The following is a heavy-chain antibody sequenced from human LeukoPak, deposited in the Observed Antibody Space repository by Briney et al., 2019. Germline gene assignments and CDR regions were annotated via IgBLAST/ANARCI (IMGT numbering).Heavy chain of an antibody. D-gene: IGHD3-22*01. CDR1: GYTFTSYY. CDR2: INPSGGST. Sequence: ASVKVSCKASGYTFTSYYMHWVRQAHGQGLEWMAIINPSGGSTNYAQKFQGRVTMTRDTSTSTVYMELSSLRSEDTAVYYCARDPRPSYDSSDYYYPGDYWGQGTLVTVSS. J-gene: IGHJ4*02. V-gene: IGHV1-46*01. CDR3: ARDPRPSYDSSDYYYPGDY.